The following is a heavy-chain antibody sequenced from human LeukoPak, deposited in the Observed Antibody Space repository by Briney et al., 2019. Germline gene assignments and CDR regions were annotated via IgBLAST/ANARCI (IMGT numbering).Heavy chain of an antibody. D-gene: IGHD3-10*01. Sequence: KGLEWIGSIYYSGDTYNIPSLNSCVTVSVDTSKNQFALKLSSVIEADTVMYYCARAYAGSASRFDFWGQGILVTVSS. V-gene: IGHV4-39*06. CDR2: IYYSGDT. J-gene: IGHJ4*02. CDR3: ARAYAGSASRFDF.